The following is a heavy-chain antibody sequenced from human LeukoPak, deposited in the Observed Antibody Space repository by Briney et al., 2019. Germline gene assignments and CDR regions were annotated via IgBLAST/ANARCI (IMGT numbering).Heavy chain of an antibody. V-gene: IGHV3-23*01. Sequence: GGSLRLSCAASGFTFSSYAMSWVRQAPGKGLEWVSAISGSGGSTYYADSVKGRFTISRDNSKNTLYLQMNSLRAEDTAVYYCAKDPYHYDSSGYYYRYFDLWGRGTLVTVSS. CDR2: ISGSGGST. D-gene: IGHD3-22*01. CDR3: AKDPYHYDSSGYYYRYFDL. J-gene: IGHJ2*01. CDR1: GFTFSSYA.